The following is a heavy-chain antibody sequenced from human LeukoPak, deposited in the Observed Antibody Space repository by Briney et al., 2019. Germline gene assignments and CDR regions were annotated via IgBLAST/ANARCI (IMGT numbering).Heavy chain of an antibody. D-gene: IGHD1-7*01. CDR1: GYTFTGYY. CDR2: INPNSGGT. CDR3: ARELNDNWNYGY. Sequence: GASVKVSCEASGYTFTGYYMHWVRQAPGQGLEWMGWINPNSGGTNYAQKFQGRVTMTRDTSISTAYMELSRLRSDDTAVYYCARELNDNWNYGYWGQGTLVTVSS. J-gene: IGHJ4*02. V-gene: IGHV1-2*02.